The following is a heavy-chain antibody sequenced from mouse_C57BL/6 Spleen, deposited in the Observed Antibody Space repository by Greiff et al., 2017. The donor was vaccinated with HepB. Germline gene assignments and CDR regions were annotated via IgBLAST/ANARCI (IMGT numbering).Heavy chain of an antibody. CDR2: IDLSDSYT. D-gene: IGHD1-1*01. CDR3: ARRGNYYCSCY. Sequence: VQLQQPGAELVKPGASVKLSCTASGYTFTSYWMQWVKQRPGQGLEWIGEIDLSDSYTNYNQKFKGKATLTVDTSTSTAYMQLSSLTSEDSAVYYCARRGNYYCSCYWGQGTTLTVSS. CDR1: GYTFTSYW. V-gene: IGHV1-50*01. J-gene: IGHJ2*01.